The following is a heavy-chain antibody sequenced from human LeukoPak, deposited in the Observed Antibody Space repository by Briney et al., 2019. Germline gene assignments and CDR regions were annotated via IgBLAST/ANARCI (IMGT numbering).Heavy chain of an antibody. CDR3: ARGFRSLCSSTSCLYYFDY. D-gene: IGHD2-2*01. V-gene: IGHV1-8*03. CDR1: GYTFTSYD. J-gene: IGHJ4*02. CDR2: MNPNSGNT. Sequence: ASVKVSCKASGYTFTSYDINWVRQATGQGLEWMGWMNPNSGNTGYAQKFQGRVTITRNTSISTAYMELSSLRSEDTAVYYCARGFRSLCSSTSCLYYFDYWGQGTLVTFSS.